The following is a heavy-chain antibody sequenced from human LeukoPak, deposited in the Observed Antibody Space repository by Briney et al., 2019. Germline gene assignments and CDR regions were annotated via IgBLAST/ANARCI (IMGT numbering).Heavy chain of an antibody. D-gene: IGHD6-6*01. CDR2: IYYSGST. J-gene: IGHJ4*02. CDR3: ARLSIASGEGY. Sequence: SETLFLTCTVSGGSISSYYWSWIRQPPGKGLEWIGYIYYSGSTNYNPSLKSRVTISVDTSKNQFSLKLSSVTAADTAVYYCARLSIASGEGYWGQGTLVTVSS. CDR1: GGSISSYY. V-gene: IGHV4-59*08.